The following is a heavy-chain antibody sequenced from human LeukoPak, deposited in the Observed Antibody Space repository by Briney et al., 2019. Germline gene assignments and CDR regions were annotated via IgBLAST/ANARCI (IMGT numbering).Heavy chain of an antibody. V-gene: IGHV3-21*01. CDR3: ARDRSISGLDF. CDR2: ISSSSSYI. D-gene: IGHD3-3*02. CDR1: GFTFSSYS. Sequence: GGSLRLSCAASGFTFSSYSMDWVRQAPGKGLEWVSSISSSSSYIYYADSVKGRFTISRDNAKNSLYLQMNSLRAEDTAVYYCARDRSISGLDFWGQGTLVTVSS. J-gene: IGHJ4*02.